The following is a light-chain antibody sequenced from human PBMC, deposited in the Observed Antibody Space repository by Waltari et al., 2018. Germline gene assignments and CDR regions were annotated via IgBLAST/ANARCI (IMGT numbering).Light chain of an antibody. CDR1: SSDSGGYVY. CDR3: SSFTSSTTGI. Sequence: SALTQPDSVSGSPGQSITVSCSGLSSDSGGYVYVSWYQQHPGKAPKVIIYDVSNRPSVVSTRFSGSKSGSSASLTISGLQAEDEADYYCSSFTSSTTGIFGGGTKLTVL. V-gene: IGLV2-14*01. CDR2: DVS. J-gene: IGLJ2*01.